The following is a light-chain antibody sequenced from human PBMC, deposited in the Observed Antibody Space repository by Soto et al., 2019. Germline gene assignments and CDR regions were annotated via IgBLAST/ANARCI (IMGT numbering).Light chain of an antibody. Sequence: QSALTQPASVSGSPGQSITISCTGTSSDVGGYNYVSWYHQHPGKAPKLMIYDVSNRPSGVSNRFSGSKSGNTASLTISVLQAEDEADYYCSSYTSSSTLLYVFVTGTKLTVL. CDR2: DVS. CDR3: SSYTSSSTLLYV. J-gene: IGLJ1*01. CDR1: SSDVGGYNY. V-gene: IGLV2-14*01.